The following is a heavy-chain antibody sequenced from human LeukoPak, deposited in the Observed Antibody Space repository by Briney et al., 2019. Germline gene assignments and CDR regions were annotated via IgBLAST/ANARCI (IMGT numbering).Heavy chain of an antibody. CDR1: GFTFSSYW. CDR2: IKQDGSEK. V-gene: IGHV3-7*01. D-gene: IGHD3-22*01. J-gene: IGHJ6*03. CDR3: ARHVRGMVVVRGTSYYYYYMDV. Sequence: GGSLRLSCAASGFTFSSYWMTWVRQAPGEGLEWVANIKQDGSEKYYVDSVKGRFTISRDSAKNSLYLQMNSLRAEDTAVYYCARHVRGMVVVRGTSYYYYYMDVWGKGTTVTVSS.